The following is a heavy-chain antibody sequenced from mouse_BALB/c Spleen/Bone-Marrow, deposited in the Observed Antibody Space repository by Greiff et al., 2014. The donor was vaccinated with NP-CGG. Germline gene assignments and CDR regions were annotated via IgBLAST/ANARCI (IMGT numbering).Heavy chain of an antibody. J-gene: IGHJ3*01. D-gene: IGHD2-1*01. CDR3: TRSNGNWFAY. CDR1: GYTFTSYY. Sequence: VQLQQSGAELVKPGASVKLSCKASGYTFTSYYMYWVKQRPGQGLEWIGEINPSNGGTNFNEKSKSKATLTVDKSSSTAYMQLSSLTSEDSAVYYCTRSNGNWFAYWGQGTLVTVSA. V-gene: IGHV1S81*02. CDR2: INPSNGGT.